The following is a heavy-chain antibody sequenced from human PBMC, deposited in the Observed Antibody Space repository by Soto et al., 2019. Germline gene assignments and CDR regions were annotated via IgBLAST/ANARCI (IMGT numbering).Heavy chain of an antibody. D-gene: IGHD3-10*01. CDR3: AKMVYFGDPAGGDS. J-gene: IGHJ4*02. CDR2: ISSGGVTT. CDR1: GFTFSSSA. V-gene: IGHV3-23*01. Sequence: EMQLLESGGGLVQPGGSLRLSCAASGFTFSSSAMGWVRQAPGKGLEWVSAISSGGVTTYYADSVEGRFTVSRDNSKNTLHLQMNSLGGEDTAGYYCAKMVYFGDPAGGDSWGQGTLVTVSS.